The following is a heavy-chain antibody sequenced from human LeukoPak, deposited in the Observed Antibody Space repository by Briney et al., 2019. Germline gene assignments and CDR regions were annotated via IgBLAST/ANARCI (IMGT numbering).Heavy chain of an antibody. CDR2: ISSSSSYI. CDR3: ARDSSSGYYYASSDY. CDR1: GFTFSSYS. J-gene: IGHJ4*02. Sequence: GGSLRLSCAASGFTFSSYSMDWVRQAPGKGLEWVSSISSSSSYIYYADSVKGRFTISRDNAKNSLYLQMNSLRAEDTAVYYCARDSSSGYYYASSDYWGQGTLVTVSS. D-gene: IGHD3-22*01. V-gene: IGHV3-21*01.